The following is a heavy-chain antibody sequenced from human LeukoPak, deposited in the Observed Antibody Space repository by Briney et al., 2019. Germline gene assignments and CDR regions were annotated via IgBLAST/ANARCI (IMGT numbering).Heavy chain of an antibody. D-gene: IGHD4-17*01. CDR2: IWYGGSNK. CDR1: GFTFSSYG. Sequence: GGSLRLSCAASGFTFSSYGMHWVRQAPGKGLEWVAVIWYGGSNKYYADSVKGRFTISRDNSKNTLYLQMNSLRAEDTAVYYCARVSTVTTIHYYYGMDVWGKGTTVTVSS. CDR3: ARVSTVTTIHYYYGMDV. V-gene: IGHV3-33*01. J-gene: IGHJ6*04.